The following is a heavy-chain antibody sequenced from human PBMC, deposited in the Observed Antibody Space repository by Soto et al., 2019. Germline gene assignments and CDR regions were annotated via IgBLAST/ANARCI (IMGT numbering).Heavy chain of an antibody. V-gene: IGHV4-39*01. D-gene: IGHD3-22*01. Sequence: SETLSLTCTVSGGSISGSSYYWGWIRQPPGKGLEWIGNIYYSGSTYYNPSLKSRVTISVDTSKNQFSLKLSSVTAADTAVYYCMLGSGWKDFGYWGQGTLVTVSS. CDR2: IYYSGST. CDR1: GGSISGSSYY. J-gene: IGHJ4*02. CDR3: MLGSGWKDFGY.